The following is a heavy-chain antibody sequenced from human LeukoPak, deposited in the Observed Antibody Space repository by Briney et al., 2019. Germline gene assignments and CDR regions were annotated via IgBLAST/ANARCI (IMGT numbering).Heavy chain of an antibody. CDR3: AKAGVRGVISVVDDAFDI. CDR1: GFSFSSYW. J-gene: IGHJ3*02. CDR2: ISWNSGSI. V-gene: IGHV3-9*01. Sequence: GGSLRLSCEGSGFSFSSYWMTWVRQSPGKGLEWVSGISWNSGSIGYADSVKGRFTISRDNAKNSLYLQMNSLRAEDTALYYCAKAGVRGVISVVDDAFDIWGQGTMVTVSS. D-gene: IGHD3-10*01.